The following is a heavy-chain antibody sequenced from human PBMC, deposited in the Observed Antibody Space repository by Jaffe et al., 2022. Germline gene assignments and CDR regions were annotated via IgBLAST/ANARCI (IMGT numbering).Heavy chain of an antibody. D-gene: IGHD6-13*01. CDR3: ARRQQLVREVDY. CDR2: IYYSGST. CDR1: GGSISSSSYY. V-gene: IGHV4-39*01. J-gene: IGHJ4*02. Sequence: QLQLQESGPGLVKPSETLSLTCTVSGGSISSSSYYWGWIRQPPGKGLEWIGSIYYSGSTYYNPSLKSRVTISVDTSKNQFSLKLSSVTAADTAVYYCARRQQLVREVDYWGQGTLVTVSS.